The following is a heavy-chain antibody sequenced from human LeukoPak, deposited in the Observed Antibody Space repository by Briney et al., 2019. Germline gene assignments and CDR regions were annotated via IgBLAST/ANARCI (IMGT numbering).Heavy chain of an antibody. CDR3: ARGPGVDTAMVTRVDY. J-gene: IGHJ4*02. CDR2: IKQDGSEK. Sequence: GSLRLSCAASGFTFSSYWMSWVRQAPGKGLEWVANIKQDGSEKYYVDSVKGRFTISRDNAKNSLYLQMNSLRAEDTAVYYCARGPGVDTAMVTRVDYWGQGTLVTVSS. V-gene: IGHV3-7*01. CDR1: GFTFSSYW. D-gene: IGHD5-18*01.